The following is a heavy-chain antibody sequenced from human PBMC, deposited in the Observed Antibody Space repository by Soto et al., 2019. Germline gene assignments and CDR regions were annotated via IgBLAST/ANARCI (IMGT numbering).Heavy chain of an antibody. V-gene: IGHV1-69*13. J-gene: IGHJ6*02. CDR2: IIPIFGTA. Sequence: SVKVSCKASGGTFSSYAISWVRQAPGQGLEWMGGIIPIFGTANYAQKFQGRVTITADESTSTAYMELSSLRSEDTAVYYCAKLVYHGSGSNGPRTKYYYYYYGMDVWGQGTTVTVSS. CDR3: AKLVYHGSGSNGPRTKYYYYYYGMDV. CDR1: GGTFSSYA. D-gene: IGHD3-10*01.